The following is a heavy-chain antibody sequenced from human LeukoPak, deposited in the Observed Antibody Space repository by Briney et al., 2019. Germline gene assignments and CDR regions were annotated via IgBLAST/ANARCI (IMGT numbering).Heavy chain of an antibody. J-gene: IGHJ3*01. CDR2: INSDGSVG. CDR1: GFTFSGFW. CDR3: ARSSYSSSSSV. D-gene: IGHD6-6*01. V-gene: IGHV3-7*03. Sequence: GGSLRLSCAVSGFTFSGFWMSWSRQAPGKGLEWVASINSDGSVGYYADVVKGRFTISRDNAKNSLYLQINSLRAEDTAVYYCARSSYSSSSSVWGQGTMVTVSS.